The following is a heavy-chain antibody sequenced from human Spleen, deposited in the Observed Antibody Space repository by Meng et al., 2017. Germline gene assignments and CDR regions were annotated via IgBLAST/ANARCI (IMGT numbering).Heavy chain of an antibody. Sequence: SETLSLTCIVSGGGSISSYYWNWIRQPPGRGLEWIGFIYYNGNANYNPSLKSRVTISVDTSKNQFSLKLSSVTAADTAVYYCARVLGSGYQDSWGQGTLVTVSS. CDR1: GGGSISSYY. CDR3: ARVLGSGYQDS. J-gene: IGHJ4*02. V-gene: IGHV4-59*12. D-gene: IGHD3-22*01. CDR2: IYYNGNA.